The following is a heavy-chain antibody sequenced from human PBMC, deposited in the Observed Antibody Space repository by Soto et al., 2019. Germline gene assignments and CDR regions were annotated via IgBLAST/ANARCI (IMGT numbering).Heavy chain of an antibody. D-gene: IGHD6-19*01. V-gene: IGHV3-64*01. Sequence: EVQLVESGGGLVQPGGSLRLSCAASGFTFSGYSMFWVRQAPGKGLEYVSAINTNGVNTFYAKSVKGRFTISRDNSKNTMYLQMGSLRAEDMAVYYCARGRVEDSSGWDTYFDYRGQGTLVTVSS. CDR2: INTNGVNT. CDR1: GFTFSGYS. J-gene: IGHJ4*02. CDR3: ARGRVEDSSGWDTYFDY.